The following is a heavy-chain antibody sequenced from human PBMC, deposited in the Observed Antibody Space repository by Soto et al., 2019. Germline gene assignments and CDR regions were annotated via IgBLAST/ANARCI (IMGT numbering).Heavy chain of an antibody. Sequence: QVQLVQSGAEVKKPGASVKVSCKASGYTFTSYAMHWVRQAPGQRLEWMGWINAGNGNTKYSQKCQGRVTITRDTSASTAYLELSSLRSEDTAVYYCAGINPRDEATMTGGDYYYYYGMDVWGQGTTVTVSS. D-gene: IGHD5-12*01. CDR2: INAGNGNT. V-gene: IGHV1-3*01. J-gene: IGHJ6*02. CDR3: AGINPRDEATMTGGDYYYYYGMDV. CDR1: GYTFTSYA.